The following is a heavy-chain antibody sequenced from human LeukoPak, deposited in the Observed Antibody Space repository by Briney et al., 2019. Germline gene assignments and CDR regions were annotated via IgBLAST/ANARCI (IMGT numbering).Heavy chain of an antibody. V-gene: IGHV3-23*01. J-gene: IGHJ4*02. CDR3: AKQWVDC. CDR1: GFTFSNYA. D-gene: IGHD1-26*01. CDR2: ISEGGDKT. Sequence: PGGSLRLSCAASGFTFSNYAMNWVRQAPGKGLEWVSSISEGGDKTDYADSVRGRFTISRDNSQNTLYLQMNSLRAEDTALYYCAKQWVDCWGQGTLVTVSS.